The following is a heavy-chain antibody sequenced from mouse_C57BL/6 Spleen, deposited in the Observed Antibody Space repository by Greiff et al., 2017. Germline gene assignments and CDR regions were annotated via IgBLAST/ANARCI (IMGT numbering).Heavy chain of an antibody. J-gene: IGHJ3*01. D-gene: IGHD2-1*01. V-gene: IGHV5-16*01. CDR3: AREDGNYAWFAY. CDR2: INYDGSST. CDR1: GFTFSDYY. Sequence: EVQLVESEGGLVQPGSSMKLSCTASGFTFSDYYMAWVRQVPEKGLEWVANINYDGSSTYYLDSLKSRFIISRDNAKNILYLQMSSLKSEDTATYYCAREDGNYAWFAYWGQGTLVTVSA.